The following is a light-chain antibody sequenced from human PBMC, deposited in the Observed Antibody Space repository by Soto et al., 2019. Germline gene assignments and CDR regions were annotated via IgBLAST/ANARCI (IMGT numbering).Light chain of an antibody. J-gene: IGKJ4*01. CDR2: DTS. Sequence: EIVMTQSPATLSVSPGEGVTLSCRASQGIGDALAWYQHKPGQTPRLIIYDTSARATGVPARFSGSGSETEFTLTISSLQSEDVAVYYCQQYNNWPLTLGGGTKVDIK. V-gene: IGKV3-15*01. CDR1: QGIGDA. CDR3: QQYNNWPLT.